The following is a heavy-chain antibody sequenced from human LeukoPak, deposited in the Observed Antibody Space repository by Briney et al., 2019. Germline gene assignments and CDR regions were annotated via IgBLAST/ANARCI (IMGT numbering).Heavy chain of an antibody. Sequence: GGSLRLSCAASGFTFSSYAMSWVRQAPGRGLEWVSAISGSGGSTYYADSVKGRFTISRDNSKNTLYLQMNSLRAEDTAVYYCAKAGSRYSSSPTRNSEPEYWGQGTLVTVSS. V-gene: IGHV3-23*01. CDR1: GFTFSSYA. J-gene: IGHJ4*02. D-gene: IGHD6-13*01. CDR3: AKAGSRYSSSPTRNSEPEY. CDR2: ISGSGGST.